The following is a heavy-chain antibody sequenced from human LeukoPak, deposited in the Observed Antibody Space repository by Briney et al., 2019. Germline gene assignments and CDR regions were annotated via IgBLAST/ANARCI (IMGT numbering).Heavy chain of an antibody. D-gene: IGHD5-18*01. CDR3: AREDTAIVTYDH. CDR2: ISRNGGTT. V-gene: IGHV3-64*04. CDR1: GFTFSSYA. J-gene: IGHJ4*02. Sequence: GGSLRLSCSASGFTFSSYAMHWVRQAPGKGLESVSAISRNGGTTYYADSVKGRFTISRDNSKNTLYLQMNSPRLEDTAMYYCAREDTAIVTYDHWGQGTLVTVSS.